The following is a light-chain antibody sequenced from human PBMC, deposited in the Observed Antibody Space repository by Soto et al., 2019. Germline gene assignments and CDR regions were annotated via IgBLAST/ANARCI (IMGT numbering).Light chain of an antibody. CDR3: QQYGGSPRT. J-gene: IGKJ1*01. V-gene: IGKV3-15*01. Sequence: EIVMTQSPATLSVSPGESATLSCRASQSVSSNLAWYQQKPGQAPRLLIYGASTRATGIPARLSGSGSGTEFTLTISSLQSEDGAVDDGQQYGGSPRTFGQGTKVDIK. CDR2: GAS. CDR1: QSVSSN.